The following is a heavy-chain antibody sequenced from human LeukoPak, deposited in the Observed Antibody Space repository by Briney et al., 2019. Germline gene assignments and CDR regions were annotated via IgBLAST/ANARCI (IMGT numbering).Heavy chain of an antibody. CDR1: GFTFSSYW. J-gene: IGHJ4*02. CDR3: AKDRIYADGLWDFDY. CDR2: ISSDGNT. Sequence: PGGSLRLSCAASGFTFSSYWMHWVRQAPGKGLEWVSHISSDGNTNHADSVKGRFTISRDNSKNTLYLQMNSLRADDTAVYYCAKDRIYADGLWDFDYWGQGTLVTVSS. D-gene: IGHD3-10*01. V-gene: IGHV3-23*01.